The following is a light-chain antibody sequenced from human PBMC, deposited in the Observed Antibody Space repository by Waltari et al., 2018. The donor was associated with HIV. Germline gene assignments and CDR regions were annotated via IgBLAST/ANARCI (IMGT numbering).Light chain of an antibody. CDR2: RNN. CDR1: SSNIGSNY. CDR3: AAWDDSLRGPV. V-gene: IGLV1-47*01. J-gene: IGLJ2*01. Sequence: QSVLTQPPSASGTPGQSITISCSGSSSNIGSNYVYWYHQLPGTAPKLLIYRNNERPSGVPDRFSGSKSGTSASLAISGLRSEDEADYYCAAWDDSLRGPVFGGGTKLTVL.